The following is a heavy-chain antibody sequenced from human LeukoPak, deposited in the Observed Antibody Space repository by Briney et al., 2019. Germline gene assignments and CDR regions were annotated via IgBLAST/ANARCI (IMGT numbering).Heavy chain of an antibody. CDR3: AELGITMIGGV. D-gene: IGHD3-10*02. CDR2: ISSHSSYI. CDR1: GFTFSSYS. Sequence: GGSLRLSCAASGFTFSSYSMNWVRQAPGKGLEWVSSISSHSSYIYYADSVKGRFTISRDNAKNSLYLQMNSLRAEDTAVYYCAELGITMIGGVWGKGTTVTISS. J-gene: IGHJ6*04. V-gene: IGHV3-21*01.